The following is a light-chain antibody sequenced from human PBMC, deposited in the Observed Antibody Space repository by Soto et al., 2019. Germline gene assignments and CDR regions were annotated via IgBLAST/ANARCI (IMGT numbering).Light chain of an antibody. J-gene: IGLJ1*01. CDR3: AAWDDTLSAQV. Sequence: QSVLTQPPSASGTHGQRVTISCSGGMYNIGSNTVDWYQHLPGTAPKLLMYGNNQRPSGVPDRFSGSKSGTSASLAISGLRSDDEADYYCAAWDDTLSAQVFGSGTKVTVL. CDR2: GNN. V-gene: IGLV1-44*01. CDR1: MYNIGSNT.